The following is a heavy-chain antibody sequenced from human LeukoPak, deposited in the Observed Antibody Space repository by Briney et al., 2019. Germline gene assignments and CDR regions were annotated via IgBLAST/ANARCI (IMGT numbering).Heavy chain of an antibody. V-gene: IGHV4-34*01. D-gene: IGHD3-16*01. Sequence: SETLSLTCAVYGGSFRGYYWGWLRQAPRKGQEWVGEINHSGSTNFNPSLKSRVTLSVDTSKNESSLKLRSVTAADTAVYYCATCYYFDYWGQGTLVTVSS. CDR1: GGSFRGYY. J-gene: IGHJ4*02. CDR3: ATCYYFDY. CDR2: INHSGST.